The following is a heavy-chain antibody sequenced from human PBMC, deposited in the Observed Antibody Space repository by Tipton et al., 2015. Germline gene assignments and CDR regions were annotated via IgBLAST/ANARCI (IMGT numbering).Heavy chain of an antibody. Sequence: QLVQSGAEVKKPGESLKISCKGSGYSFSNYWIGWVRQMPGKGLEWMGIINPDDSDTKYSPSFQGQVTISADKSISTAYLQWSSLKASDTAMYYCARRNSYSGGDCYLGNWFDPWGQGTLVTVSS. V-gene: IGHV5-51*01. J-gene: IGHJ5*02. CDR1: GYSFSNYW. CDR3: ARRNSYSGGDCYLGNWFDP. D-gene: IGHD2-21*01. CDR2: INPDDSDT.